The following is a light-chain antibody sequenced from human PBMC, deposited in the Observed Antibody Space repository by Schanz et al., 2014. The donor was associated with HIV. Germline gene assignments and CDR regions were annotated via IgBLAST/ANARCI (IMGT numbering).Light chain of an antibody. CDR1: SSNLGARYD. CDR3: NSFAGGHNYV. V-gene: IGLV1-40*01. J-gene: IGLJ1*01. Sequence: QSVLTQPPSVSGAPGQRVTISCTGTSSNLGARYDVHWYQQLPTSAPKLLIYENTNRPSGVSNRFSGSKSGNTASLTVSGLQAEDEADYYCNSFAGGHNYVFGTGTKLTVL. CDR2: ENT.